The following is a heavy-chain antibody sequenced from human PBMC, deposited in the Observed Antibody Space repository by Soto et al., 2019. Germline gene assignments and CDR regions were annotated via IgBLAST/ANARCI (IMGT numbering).Heavy chain of an antibody. CDR1: GGTFRAYA. Sequence: GASVKVSCRASGGTFRAYAISWVRQAPGQGFEWMGGIIPLFGTTNYAQRFQDRVTITADDSTRKASMELSSLRSEDTAVYYCATNNRASYHFDYWGQGTPVTV. CDR2: IIPLFGTT. CDR3: ATNNRASYHFDY. V-gene: IGHV1-69*13. J-gene: IGHJ4*02. D-gene: IGHD3-16*02.